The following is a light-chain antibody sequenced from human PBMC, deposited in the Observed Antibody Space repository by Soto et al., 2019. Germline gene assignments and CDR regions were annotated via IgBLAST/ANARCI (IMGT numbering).Light chain of an antibody. V-gene: IGKV3-20*01. Sequence: DIVLTQSPATLSLSAGERATLSCRASQSVSSYLAWYQQKPGQAPRLLIYGASSRATGIPDRFSGGGSGTDFTLTISSLEPDDFAAYYCQHYGSAARTFGQGTKVEVK. CDR1: QSVSSY. CDR3: QHYGSAART. CDR2: GAS. J-gene: IGKJ1*01.